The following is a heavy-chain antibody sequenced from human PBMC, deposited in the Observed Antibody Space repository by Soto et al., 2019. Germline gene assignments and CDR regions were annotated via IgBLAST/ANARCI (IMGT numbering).Heavy chain of an antibody. CDR3: ARESGSYVGEAFDY. D-gene: IGHD1-26*01. J-gene: IGHJ4*02. Sequence: QVQLVQSGAEVKKPGSSVKVSCKASGGTFSSYAISWVRQAPGQGLEWMGGIIPIFGTANYAQKFQGRVTXXAXEXXSTAYMELSSLRSEDTAVYYCARESGSYVGEAFDYWGQGTLVTVSS. CDR1: GGTFSSYA. V-gene: IGHV1-69*12. CDR2: IIPIFGTA.